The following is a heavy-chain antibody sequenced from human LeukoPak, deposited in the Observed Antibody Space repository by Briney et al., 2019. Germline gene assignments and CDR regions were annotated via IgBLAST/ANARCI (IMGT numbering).Heavy chain of an antibody. CDR2: MNPNSGNT. Sequence: ASVKVSCKASGYTFTSYYMHWVRQATGQGLEWMGWMNPNSGNTGYAQKFQGRVTMTRNTSISTAYMELSSLRSEDTAVYYCARGGVLWFGEFDAFDIWGQGTMVTVSS. V-gene: IGHV1-8*02. CDR3: ARGGVLWFGEFDAFDI. CDR1: GYTFTSYY. D-gene: IGHD3-10*01. J-gene: IGHJ3*02.